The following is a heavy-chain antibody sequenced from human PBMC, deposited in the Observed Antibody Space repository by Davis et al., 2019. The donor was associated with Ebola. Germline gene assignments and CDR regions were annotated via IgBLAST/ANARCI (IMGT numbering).Heavy chain of an antibody. CDR1: GGSISGYY. CDR2: IYYSGST. CDR3: ARGGDFWSGYSLDY. Sequence: SETLSLTCTVSGGSISGYYWSWIRQPPGKGLEWIGYIYYSGSTYYNPSLKSRVTISVDTSKNQFSLKLSSVTAADTAVYYCARGGDFWSGYSLDYWGQGTLVTVSS. J-gene: IGHJ4*02. D-gene: IGHD3-3*01. V-gene: IGHV4-30-4*01.